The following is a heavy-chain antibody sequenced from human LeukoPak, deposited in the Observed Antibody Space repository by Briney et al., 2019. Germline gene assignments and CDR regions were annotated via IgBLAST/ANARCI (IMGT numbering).Heavy chain of an antibody. CDR1: GYTFTSYD. Sequence: ASVKVSCKASGYTFTSYDVSWVRQASGQGLEWVGWMNPNSGNTGYAQNFQGRVTMTRDTSISTAYMELTSLRSEDTAIYYCARGSTSDYWGQGILITVSS. CDR2: MNPNSGNT. J-gene: IGHJ4*02. CDR3: ARGSTSDY. V-gene: IGHV1-8*01.